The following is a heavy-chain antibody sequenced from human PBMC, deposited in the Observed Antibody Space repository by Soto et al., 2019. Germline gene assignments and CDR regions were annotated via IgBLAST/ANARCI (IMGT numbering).Heavy chain of an antibody. V-gene: IGHV4-61*01. CDR1: GGSVSSGSYY. D-gene: IGHD3-3*01. Sequence: SETLSLTCTVSGGSVSSGSYYWSWIRQPPGKGLEWIGYIYYSGSTNYNPSLKSRVTISVDTSKNQFSLKLSSVTAADTAVYYCARAHKYYDFWSGYFDYWGQVTLVTVSS. CDR2: IYYSGST. J-gene: IGHJ4*02. CDR3: ARAHKYYDFWSGYFDY.